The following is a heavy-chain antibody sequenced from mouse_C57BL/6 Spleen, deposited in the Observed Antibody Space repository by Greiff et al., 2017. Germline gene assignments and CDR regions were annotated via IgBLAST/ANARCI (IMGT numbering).Heavy chain of an antibody. J-gene: IGHJ4*01. V-gene: IGHV2-9-1*01. CDR2: IWPGGGT. D-gene: IGHD2-4*01. Sequence: VQLQESGPGLVAPSQSLSITCTVSGFSLTSYAISWVRQPPGKGLEWLGVIWPGGGTNYNSALKSRLSISKDNSKSQVFLKMNSLQTDDTARYYCARKRLRRGYAMDYWGQGTSVTVSS. CDR1: GFSLTSYA. CDR3: ARKRLRRGYAMDY.